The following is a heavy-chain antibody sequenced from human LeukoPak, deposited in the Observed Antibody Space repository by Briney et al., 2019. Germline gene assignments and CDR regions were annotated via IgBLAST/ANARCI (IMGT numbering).Heavy chain of an antibody. CDR1: GGSFSGYD. CDR2: INHSGST. Sequence: SETLSLTCALYGGSFSGYDWSWIRQPPGKGLEWIGEINHSGSTNYNPSLKSRVTMFVDMSKNQFSLRLSSVTAADTAVYYCARHRAYSSSSPFDYWGQGTLVTVSS. D-gene: IGHD6-6*01. J-gene: IGHJ4*02. V-gene: IGHV4-34*01. CDR3: ARHRAYSSSSPFDY.